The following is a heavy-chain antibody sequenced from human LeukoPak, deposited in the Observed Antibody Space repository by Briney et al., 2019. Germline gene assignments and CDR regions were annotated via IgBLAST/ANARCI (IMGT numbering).Heavy chain of an antibody. CDR1: GFNPSNYW. J-gene: IGHJ6*03. V-gene: IGHV3-7*01. Sequence: GGSLRLSCSASGFNPSNYWMSWVRQAPGKGLEWVANIKQDGSEKYYVDSVKGRFTISRDNAKNSLYLQMNSLRAEDTAVYYCARDLGIVYYGSGNYMDVWGKGTTVTVSS. CDR3: ARDLGIVYYGSGNYMDV. CDR2: IKQDGSEK. D-gene: IGHD3-10*01.